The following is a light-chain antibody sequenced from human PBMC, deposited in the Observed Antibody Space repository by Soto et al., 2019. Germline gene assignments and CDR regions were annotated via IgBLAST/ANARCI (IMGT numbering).Light chain of an antibody. Sequence: DLQMTQSPSSLSASVGDRVTITCQASQDINNYLNWYQQRPGKPPKLLIYDASTLETGVPSRFSGSGSGTYFTLTITSLQPEDIATYYCQQFANLPLFTFGPGTKVHI. CDR2: DAS. J-gene: IGKJ3*01. CDR3: QQFANLPLFT. V-gene: IGKV1-33*01. CDR1: QDINNY.